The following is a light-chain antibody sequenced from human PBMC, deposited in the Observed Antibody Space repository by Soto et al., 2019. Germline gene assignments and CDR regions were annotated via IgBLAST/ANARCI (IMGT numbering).Light chain of an antibody. CDR2: AAS. V-gene: IGKV1-16*01. CDR1: QDIGNF. Sequence: ILMKKSEYSLSGKVCSTLRTTCRASQDIGNFLAWYQQKPGKAPKLLIYAASSLQSGVPSRFSCSGSRTDFTLSISSLAPEDLPVYCSQQYGSSRTFGQGTKVDNK. CDR3: QQYGSSRT. J-gene: IGKJ1*01.